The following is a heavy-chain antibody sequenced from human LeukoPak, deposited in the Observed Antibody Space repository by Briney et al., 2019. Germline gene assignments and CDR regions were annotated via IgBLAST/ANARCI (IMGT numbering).Heavy chain of an antibody. CDR3: ARVNQHYGSARFYYYYGMDV. D-gene: IGHD3-10*01. CDR2: ISAYNGNT. V-gene: IGHV1-18*01. Sequence: ASVKVSCKASGYTCTSYGISWVRQAPGQGLEWMGWISAYNGNTNYAQKLQGRVTMTTDTSTSTAYMELRSLRSDDTAVYYCARVNQHYGSARFYYYYGMDVWGQGTTVTVSS. CDR1: GYTCTSYG. J-gene: IGHJ6*02.